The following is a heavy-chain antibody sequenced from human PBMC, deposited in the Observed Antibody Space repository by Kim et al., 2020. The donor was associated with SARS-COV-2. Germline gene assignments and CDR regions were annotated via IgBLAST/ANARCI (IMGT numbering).Heavy chain of an antibody. CDR1: GYTFSSNA. CDR3: ARNMQDYGDWYYYGMDV. J-gene: IGHJ6*02. D-gene: IGHD4-17*01. V-gene: IGHV7-4-1*02. CDR2: INTNTGNP. Sequence: ASVKVSCKASGYTFSSNAINWVRQAPGQGLEWMGWINTNTGNPTYAHGFTGRFTFSLGTSVSTAYLQISSLKSEDTAVYYCARNMQDYGDWYYYGMDVWG.